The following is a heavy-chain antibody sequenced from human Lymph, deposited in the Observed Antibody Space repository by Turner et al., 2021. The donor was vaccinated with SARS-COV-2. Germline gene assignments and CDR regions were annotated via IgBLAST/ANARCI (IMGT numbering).Heavy chain of an antibody. Sequence: QVQLVESGGGVVQPGGSLRLSCAASGFTFSSYGMHWVRQAPGKGLEWVAVVWYDGSNKFYADSVKGRFTISRDNSKNTLYLQMNSLRAEDTAVYYCARHSGGRLDYWGQGTLVTVSS. J-gene: IGHJ4*02. CDR3: ARHSGGRLDY. D-gene: IGHD1-26*01. CDR2: VWYDGSNK. V-gene: IGHV3-33*01. CDR1: GFTFSSYG.